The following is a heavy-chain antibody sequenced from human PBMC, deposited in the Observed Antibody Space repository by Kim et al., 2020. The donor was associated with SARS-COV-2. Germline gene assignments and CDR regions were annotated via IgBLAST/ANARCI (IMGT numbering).Heavy chain of an antibody. J-gene: IGHJ4*02. CDR3: ARDPSSDMDSVYDYAFDY. D-gene: IGHD5-12*01. CDR1: GFTFGDYA. V-gene: IGHV3-9*01. CDR2: ISWKSGSV. Sequence: GGSLRLSCAASGFTFGDYAMHWVRQAPGKGLEWVSGISWKSGSVGYVDSVKGRFTISRDNAKNSLYLQMNSLRAEDTAFYYFARDPSSDMDSVYDYAFDYWGQGTLVTVSS.